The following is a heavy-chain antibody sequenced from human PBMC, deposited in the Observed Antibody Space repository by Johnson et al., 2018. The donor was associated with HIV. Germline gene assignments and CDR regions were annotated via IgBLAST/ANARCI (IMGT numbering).Heavy chain of an antibody. CDR2: ISFDGTNK. Sequence: QVQLVESGGCVVQPGRSLRLSCAASGFTFSGNAMRWARQTPGKGLEWVSYISFDGTNKYYGDSVKCRFNISSDNSNNTLYLQMKSLRTEDTAVYYCARDVASVYGSRDHALDIWGQGTMVTVSS. CDR1: GFTFSGNA. V-gene: IGHV3-30*04. D-gene: IGHD3-10*01. J-gene: IGHJ3*02. CDR3: ARDVASVYGSRDHALDI.